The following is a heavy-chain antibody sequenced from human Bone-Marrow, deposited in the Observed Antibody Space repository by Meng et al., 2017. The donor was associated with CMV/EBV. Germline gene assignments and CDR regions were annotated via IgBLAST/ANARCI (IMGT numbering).Heavy chain of an antibody. CDR1: GLTFSNYG. CDR3: AKDLRAGAGSSWGMDV. J-gene: IGHJ6*01. D-gene: IGHD1-26*01. CDR2: IWYDGSNQ. V-gene: IGHV3-33*06. Sequence: GESLKISCAASGLTFSNYGMHWVRQAPGKGLEWVAVIWYDGSNQNYADSVRGRFTISRDNSKNTLYLQMSSLRAEDTALYYCAKDLRAGAGSSWGMDVWGQGTTVTVSS.